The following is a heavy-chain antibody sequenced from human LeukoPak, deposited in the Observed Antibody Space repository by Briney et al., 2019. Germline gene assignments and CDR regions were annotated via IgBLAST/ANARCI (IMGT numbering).Heavy chain of an antibody. V-gene: IGHV4-59*01. CDR3: ARDVSGYYLY. CDR1: GGSISSYY. D-gene: IGHD3-22*01. J-gene: IGHJ4*02. CDR2: IYYSGST. Sequence: PSETLSLTCTVSGGSISSYYWSWIRQPPGKGLEWIGYIYYSGSTNYNPSLKSRVTISVDTSKNQFSLKLSSVTAADTAVYHCARDVSGYYLYWGQGTLVTVSS.